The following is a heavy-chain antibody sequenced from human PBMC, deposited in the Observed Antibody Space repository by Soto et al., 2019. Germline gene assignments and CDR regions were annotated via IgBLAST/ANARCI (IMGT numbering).Heavy chain of an antibody. J-gene: IGHJ4*02. CDR3: ARDIRATVTTIDY. V-gene: IGHV3-23*01. CDR1: GFTFSSYA. D-gene: IGHD4-17*01. Sequence: SEGSLRLSCAASGFTFSSYAMNWVRQAPGKGLEWVSVISGSGDSTYYADSVKGRFTISRDNSKNTLYLQMNSLRAEDTAVYYCARDIRATVTTIDYWGQGTLVTVSS. CDR2: ISGSGDST.